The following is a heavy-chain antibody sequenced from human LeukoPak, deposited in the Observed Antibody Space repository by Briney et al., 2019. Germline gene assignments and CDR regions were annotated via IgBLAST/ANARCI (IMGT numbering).Heavy chain of an antibody. CDR1: GFTFSNYA. Sequence: GGSLRLSCAASGFTFSNYAMNWVRQAPGKGLEWISYISGSSANTYYADSVKGRFTISRDNAKNSLYLQMNSLRAEDTAVYYCAELGITMIGGVWGKGTTVTISS. J-gene: IGHJ6*04. CDR3: AELGITMIGGV. D-gene: IGHD3-10*02. CDR2: ISGSSANT. V-gene: IGHV3-48*04.